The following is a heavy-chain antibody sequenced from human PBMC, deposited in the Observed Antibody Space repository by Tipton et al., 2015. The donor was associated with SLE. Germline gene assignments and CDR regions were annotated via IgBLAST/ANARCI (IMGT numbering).Heavy chain of an antibody. D-gene: IGHD3-16*01. CDR1: GHSISSGFY. CDR3: ARVQAYEGFDP. V-gene: IGHV4-38-2*02. CDR2: IYYSGST. Sequence: TLSLTCSVSGHSISSGFYWGWIRQPPGKGLEWIGSIYYSGSTYYNPSLKSRVTISVDTSKNQFSLKLSSVTAADTAVYYCARVQAYEGFDPWGQGTLVTVSS. J-gene: IGHJ5*02.